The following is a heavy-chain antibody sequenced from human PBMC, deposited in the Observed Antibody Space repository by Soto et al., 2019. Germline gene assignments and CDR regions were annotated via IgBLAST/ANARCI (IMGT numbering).Heavy chain of an antibody. J-gene: IGHJ4*02. D-gene: IGHD3-16*02. CDR2: IYYSGST. Sequence: SETLSLTCTVSGGSISSSSYYWGWIRQPPGKGLEWIGSIYYSGSTYYNPSLKSRVTISVDTSKNQFSLKLSSVTAADTAVYYCARLDNMITFGGVIDSYYFDYWGQGTLVTVSS. CDR3: ARLDNMITFGGVIDSYYFDY. CDR1: GGSISSSSYY. V-gene: IGHV4-39*01.